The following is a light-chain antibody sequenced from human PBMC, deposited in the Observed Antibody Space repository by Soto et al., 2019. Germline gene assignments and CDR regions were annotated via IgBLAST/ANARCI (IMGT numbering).Light chain of an antibody. CDR2: AAS. Sequence: DIQMTQSPSSLSASVGDRISITCRASQSISKYLHWYQQKPGKAPKLLIYAASTLQSGVPSRFSGSESGTNCTLTISSLQPEDIGTYYCQQSYNLKFTFGPGTKVDIK. J-gene: IGKJ3*01. V-gene: IGKV1-39*01. CDR1: QSISKY. CDR3: QQSYNLKFT.